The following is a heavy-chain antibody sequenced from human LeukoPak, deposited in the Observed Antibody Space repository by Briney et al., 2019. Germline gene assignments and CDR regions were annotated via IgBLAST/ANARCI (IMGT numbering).Heavy chain of an antibody. CDR2: ISSSGSTI. CDR3: ASVMTTTRRHNAFDL. J-gene: IGHJ3*01. CDR1: GGSISSSSYY. V-gene: IGHV3-11*01. Sequence: LSLTCTVSGGSISSSSYYWGWIRQPPGKGLEWVSYISSSGSTIYYADSVKGRFTISRDNSKNTLYLQMNSLRAEDTAVYFCASVMTTTRRHNAFDLWGQGSMVTVSS. D-gene: IGHD4-11*01.